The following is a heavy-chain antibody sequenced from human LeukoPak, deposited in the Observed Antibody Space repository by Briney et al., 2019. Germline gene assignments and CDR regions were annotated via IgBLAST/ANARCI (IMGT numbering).Heavy chain of an antibody. V-gene: IGHV1-18*01. CDR3: ARGLVPITARDAFDI. D-gene: IGHD2-8*01. Sequence: ASVKVSCKASGYTFTSYGISWVRQAPGQGLEWMGWISAYNGNTNYAQKLQGRVTMTTDTSTSTAYMELRSLRSDDTAVYYCARGLVPITARDAFDIWGQGTMVTVSS. CDR1: GYTFTSYG. CDR2: ISAYNGNT. J-gene: IGHJ3*02.